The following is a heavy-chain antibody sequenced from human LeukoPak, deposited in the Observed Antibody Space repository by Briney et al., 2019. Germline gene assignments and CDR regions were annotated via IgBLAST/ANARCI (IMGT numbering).Heavy chain of an antibody. CDR1: GGSISSYY. CDR2: IYYSGST. Sequence: SETLSLTCTVSGGSISSYYWSWIRQPPGKGLEWIVYIYYSGSTNYNPSLKSRVTISVDTSKNQFSLKLSSVTAADTAVYYCARSIGFSGWPYFDYWGQGTLVTVSS. D-gene: IGHD6-19*01. CDR3: ARSIGFSGWPYFDY. J-gene: IGHJ4*02. V-gene: IGHV4-59*08.